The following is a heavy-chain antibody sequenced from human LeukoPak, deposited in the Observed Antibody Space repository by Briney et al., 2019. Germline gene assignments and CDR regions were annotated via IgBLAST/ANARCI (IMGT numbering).Heavy chain of an antibody. Sequence: SETLSLTCTVSGGSISSGGYYWSWIRQHPGKGLEWIGYIYYSGSTYYNPSLKSRVTISVDTSKNQFSLKLSSVTAADTAVYYCAREAMVMGEYFDYWGQGTLATVSS. CDR3: AREAMVMGEYFDY. CDR2: IYYSGST. CDR1: GGSISSGGYY. D-gene: IGHD5-18*01. V-gene: IGHV4-31*03. J-gene: IGHJ4*02.